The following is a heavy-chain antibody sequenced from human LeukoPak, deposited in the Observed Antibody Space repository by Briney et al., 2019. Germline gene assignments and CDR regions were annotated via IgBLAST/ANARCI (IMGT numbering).Heavy chain of an antibody. Sequence: PSETLSPTCAVYGGSFSGYYWSWIRQPPGKGLEWIGVINHSGSTNYNPSLKSRLNISVDTSKKQFSLRLSSVTAADTAVYYCARGGGSYLSYNWFDPWGQGTLVTVSS. CDR2: INHSGST. CDR1: GGSFSGYY. V-gene: IGHV4-34*01. CDR3: ARGGGSYLSYNWFDP. J-gene: IGHJ5*02. D-gene: IGHD1-26*01.